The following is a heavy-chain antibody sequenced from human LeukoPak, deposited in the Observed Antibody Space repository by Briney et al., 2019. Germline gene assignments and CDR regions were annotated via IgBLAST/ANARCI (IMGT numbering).Heavy chain of an antibody. CDR1: GFTFSIHG. CDR3: ARVASNYDFDY. D-gene: IGHD4-11*01. Sequence: GGSLRLSCAASGFTFSIHGMSWARHAPGKGLEWVSGINWSGGSTGYADSVTGRFTISRDNAENSLYLQMNSLRAEDTALYYCARVASNYDFDYWGQGTLVTVSS. J-gene: IGHJ4*02. V-gene: IGHV3-20*04. CDR2: INWSGGST.